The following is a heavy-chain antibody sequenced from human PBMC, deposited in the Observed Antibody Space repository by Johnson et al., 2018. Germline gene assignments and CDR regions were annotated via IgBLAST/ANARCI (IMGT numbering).Heavy chain of an antibody. CDR2: IYPGDSDT. Sequence: VQLVQSGAEVKKPGESLKISCKGSGYSFTSYWIGWVRQMPGKGLEWMGIIYPGDSDTRYSPSFQGQVTISADKSISTASLQWGSLKAPATAMYYCARPHVGRGYRIEYFQHWGQGTLVTVSS. J-gene: IGHJ1*01. D-gene: IGHD3-22*01. CDR3: ARPHVGRGYRIEYFQH. CDR1: GYSFTSYW. V-gene: IGHV5-51*01.